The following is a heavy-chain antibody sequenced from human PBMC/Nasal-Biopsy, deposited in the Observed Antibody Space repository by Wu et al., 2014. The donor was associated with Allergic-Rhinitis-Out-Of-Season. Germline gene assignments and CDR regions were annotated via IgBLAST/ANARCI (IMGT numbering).Heavy chain of an antibody. J-gene: IGHJ4*02. D-gene: IGHD7-27*01. CDR2: LSDSSTYI. Sequence: LRLSCAASGFTFSTYSMGWVRQAPGKGLEWVSSLSDSSTYIFYADSVKGRFTISRDDARNFLYLQMNNLRDEDTALYFCVRDTNWAFDFWGQGILVTVSS. CDR3: VRDTNWAFDF. V-gene: IGHV3-21*06. CDR1: GFTFSTYS.